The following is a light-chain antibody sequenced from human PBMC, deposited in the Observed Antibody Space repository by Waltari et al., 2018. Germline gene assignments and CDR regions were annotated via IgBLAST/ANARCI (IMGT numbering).Light chain of an antibody. J-gene: IGKJ3*01. CDR3: QQFNTWPLT. Sequence: EVVMTQSPATLSVSPGERATLSCRASQSVSDTLAWYQQKVGQPHRLLIYSASIRATGVPARFSGSGSGTEFTLTISSLQSEDFGVYYCQQFNTWPLTFGPGTKVDFK. CDR2: SAS. CDR1: QSVSDT. V-gene: IGKV3-15*01.